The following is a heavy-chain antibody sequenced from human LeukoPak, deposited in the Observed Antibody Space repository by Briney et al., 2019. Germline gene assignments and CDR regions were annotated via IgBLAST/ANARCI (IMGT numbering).Heavy chain of an antibody. J-gene: IGHJ3*02. CDR3: ARDLYYYDSSGYSAFDI. CDR2: IDHTGST. CDR1: GGAFSGYY. V-gene: IGHV4-34*01. Sequence: PSETLSLTCAVYGGAFSGYYWSWIRQPPGKGLEWIGEIDHTGSTNCNPSLKSRVTISVDTSKNQFSLKLSSVTAADTAVYYCARDLYYYDSSGYSAFDIWGQGTMVTVSS. D-gene: IGHD3-22*01.